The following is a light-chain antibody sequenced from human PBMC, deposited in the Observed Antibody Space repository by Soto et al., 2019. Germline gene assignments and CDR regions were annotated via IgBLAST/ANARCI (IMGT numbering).Light chain of an antibody. CDR1: SSDVGGFNY. V-gene: IGLV2-11*01. J-gene: IGLJ1*01. Sequence: QSALTQPPSVSGSPGQSVTISCTGTSSDVGGFNYVSWYQHHPGRAPKLMLYDVSKRPSGVPDRFSGSKSGNTASLTISGLQAEDEADYYCCSYAGGYTHYVFATGTQLTVL. CDR2: DVS. CDR3: CSYAGGYTHYV.